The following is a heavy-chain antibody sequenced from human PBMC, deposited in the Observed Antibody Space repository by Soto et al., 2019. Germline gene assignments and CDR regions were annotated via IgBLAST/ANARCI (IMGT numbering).Heavy chain of an antibody. CDR3: AKAVVSDSNWFDP. CDR1: GYTFTDYY. Sequence: QVQLVQSGAEVKNPGASVRVSCKASGYTFTDYYMHWVRQAPGQGLEWMGWINPKSGGTKYAQKLQGRVTMTRDTSLSTAYMELSGLRSDDTAVYYCAKAVVSDSNWFDPWGQGTLVPVSS. V-gene: IGHV1-2*02. D-gene: IGHD2-21*01. CDR2: INPKSGGT. J-gene: IGHJ5*02.